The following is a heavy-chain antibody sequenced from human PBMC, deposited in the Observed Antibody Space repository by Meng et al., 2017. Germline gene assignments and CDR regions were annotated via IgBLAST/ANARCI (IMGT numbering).Heavy chain of an antibody. CDR2: IYYGGST. CDR3: ARGPKAYYYGSGSLKPRYYFDY. J-gene: IGHJ4*02. Sequence: SETLSLTCTVSGDSISNYYWSWIRQPPGKGLEWIGYIYYGGSTIYNPSLRSRVTISQDTSNNHLSLKLSSVTAADTAVYYCARGPKAYYYGSGSLKPRYYFDYWGQGNLVNVSS. CDR1: GDSISNYY. V-gene: IGHV4-59*12. D-gene: IGHD3-10*01.